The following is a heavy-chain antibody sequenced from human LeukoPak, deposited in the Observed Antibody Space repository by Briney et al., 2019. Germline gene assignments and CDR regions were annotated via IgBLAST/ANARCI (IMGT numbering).Heavy chain of an antibody. J-gene: IGHJ4*02. CDR3: AKGDYCSGGSCYPNPPDFDY. D-gene: IGHD2-15*01. V-gene: IGHV3-23*01. CDR2: ISGSGGST. Sequence: PGGSLTLSCAASGFTFSSYAMSWVRQAPGEALEWVSAISGSGGSTYYADSVKGRFTISRDNSKNTLYLQMNSLSAEDTAVYYCAKGDYCSGGSCYPNPPDFDYWGQGTLVTVSS. CDR1: GFTFSSYA.